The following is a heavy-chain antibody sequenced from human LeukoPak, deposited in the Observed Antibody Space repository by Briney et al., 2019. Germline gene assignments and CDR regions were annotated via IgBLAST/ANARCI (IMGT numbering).Heavy chain of an antibody. CDR2: ISSSSSYI. J-gene: IGHJ3*02. CDR3: ARLGYCSSTSCYGDAFDI. D-gene: IGHD2-2*01. CDR1: GFTFSSYS. Sequence: GGSLRLSCAASGFTFSSYSMNWVRQAPGKGLEWVSSISSSSSYIYYADSVKGRFTISRDNAKNSLYLQMNSLRAEDTAVYYCARLGYCSSTSCYGDAFDIWGQGTMVTVSS. V-gene: IGHV3-21*01.